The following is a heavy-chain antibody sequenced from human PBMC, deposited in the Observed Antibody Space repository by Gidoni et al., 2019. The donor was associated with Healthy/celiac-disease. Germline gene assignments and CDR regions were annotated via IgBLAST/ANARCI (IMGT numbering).Heavy chain of an antibody. Sequence: QVQLQESGPGLVKPSGTLSLTCAVSGGSISSSNWWSWVRQPPGKGLEWIGEIYHSGSTNYNPSLKSRVTISVDKSKNQFSLKLSSVTAADTAVYYCARVSASGWLRLRYYYYYGMDVWGQGTTVTVSS. V-gene: IGHV4-4*02. D-gene: IGHD6-19*01. CDR2: IYHSGST. J-gene: IGHJ6*02. CDR3: ARVSASGWLRLRYYYYYGMDV. CDR1: GGSISSSNW.